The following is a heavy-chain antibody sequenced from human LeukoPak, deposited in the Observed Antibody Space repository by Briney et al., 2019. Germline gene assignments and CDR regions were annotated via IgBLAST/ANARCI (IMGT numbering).Heavy chain of an antibody. Sequence: GGSLRLSCAASGFTFSTYTMYWVRHPPGKRLEWVSIIGSSGGGIHYADSVKGRFTISRDNSKNALYLQMNSLRVEDTAVYYCAIDPNWGTHSRGQGVLVTVSS. CDR3: AIDPNWGTHS. CDR1: GFTFSTYT. V-gene: IGHV3-23*01. D-gene: IGHD7-27*01. CDR2: IGSSGGGI. J-gene: IGHJ5*01.